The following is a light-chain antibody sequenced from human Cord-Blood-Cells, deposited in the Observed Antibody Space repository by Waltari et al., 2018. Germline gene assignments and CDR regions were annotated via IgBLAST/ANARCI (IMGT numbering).Light chain of an antibody. V-gene: IGKV3-11*01. Sequence: ETVLTHSLATLSFSPGERAKLTCRASQSVSTYLTWYQQKPGQAPRLLIYDASNWATGVPSRFSGSGSGTDFTLTISSLEPEDFAVYYCQQRSNLSFTFGPGTKVDIK. CDR1: QSVSTY. CDR2: DAS. J-gene: IGKJ3*01. CDR3: QQRSNLSFT.